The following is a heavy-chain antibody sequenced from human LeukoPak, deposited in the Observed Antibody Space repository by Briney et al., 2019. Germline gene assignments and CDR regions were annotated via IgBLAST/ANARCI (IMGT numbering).Heavy chain of an antibody. Sequence: ASVKVSCKASGYTFTSFGISWVRQAPGQGLEWMGWINPNSGGTNYAQKFQGRVTMTRDTSISTAYMELSRLRSDDTAVYYCAGYSSSPSIWGQGTLVTVSS. V-gene: IGHV1-2*02. J-gene: IGHJ4*02. CDR1: GYTFTSFG. CDR2: INPNSGGT. CDR3: AGYSSSPSI. D-gene: IGHD6-13*01.